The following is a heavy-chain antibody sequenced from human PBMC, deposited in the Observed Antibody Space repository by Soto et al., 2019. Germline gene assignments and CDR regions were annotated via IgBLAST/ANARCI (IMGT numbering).Heavy chain of an antibody. V-gene: IGHV4-31*03. CDR3: ARDVAAGGVYYYAMDV. CDR2: LYYRGNT. J-gene: IGHJ6*02. D-gene: IGHD6-13*01. CDR1: GGSIRSSGYY. Sequence: SETLSLTCTVSGGSIRSSGYYWNWIRQYPGKGLEWIGYLYYRGNTHYNASLKSRVTISVDTSRNQFSLKLSSATAADTAVYYCARDVAAGGVYYYAMDVWGQGTTVTVSS.